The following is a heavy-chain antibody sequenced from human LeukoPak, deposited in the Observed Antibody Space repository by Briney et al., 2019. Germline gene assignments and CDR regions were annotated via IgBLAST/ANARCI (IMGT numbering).Heavy chain of an antibody. V-gene: IGHV1-46*01. J-gene: IGHJ4*02. Sequence: ASVKVSCKASGYTFTSYYMHWVRQAPGQGLEWMGIINPSGGSTSYAQKFQRRVTMTRDMSTSTVYMELSSLRSEDTAVYYCARDRPPDYSNYYFDYWGQGTLVTVSS. D-gene: IGHD4-11*01. CDR2: INPSGGST. CDR3: ARDRPPDYSNYYFDY. CDR1: GYTFTSYY.